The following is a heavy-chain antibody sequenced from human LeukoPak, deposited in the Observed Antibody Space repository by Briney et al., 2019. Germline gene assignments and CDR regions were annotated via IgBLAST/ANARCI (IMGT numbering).Heavy chain of an antibody. CDR3: ASGPRYCRSNICYEDY. Sequence: GGSLRLSCGASGCTFSSYWMSWVRQAPGKGGEWGANIKEDGSQKYYVDSVKGRFTISRDNAKNSLYLQMDSLGAEDTAVYYCASGPRYCRSNICYEDYWGQGTLVTVSS. D-gene: IGHD2-2*01. CDR2: IKEDGSQK. J-gene: IGHJ4*02. CDR1: GCTFSSYW. V-gene: IGHV3-7*03.